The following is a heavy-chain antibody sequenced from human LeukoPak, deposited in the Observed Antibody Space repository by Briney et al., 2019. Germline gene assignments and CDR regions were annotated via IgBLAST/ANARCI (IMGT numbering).Heavy chain of an antibody. CDR1: GGSISNYY. V-gene: IGHV4-34*01. Sequence: PSETLSLTCTVSGGSISNYYWSWIRQPPGKGLEWIGEINHSGSTNYNPSLKSRVTISVDTSKNQFSLKLSSVTAADTAVYYCARNSITAAGSYWGQGTLVTVSS. CDR2: INHSGST. D-gene: IGHD6-13*01. CDR3: ARNSITAAGSY. J-gene: IGHJ4*02.